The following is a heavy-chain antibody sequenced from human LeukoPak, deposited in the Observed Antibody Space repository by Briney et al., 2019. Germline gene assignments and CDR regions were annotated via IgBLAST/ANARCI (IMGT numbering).Heavy chain of an antibody. Sequence: GGSLRLSCAASGFTFSSYSMNWVRQAPGKGLEWVSSISSSSSYIYYAESVKGRFTISRDNAKNSLYLQMNSLRAEDTAVYYCARDPKELLGGFDYWGQGTLVTASS. J-gene: IGHJ4*02. V-gene: IGHV3-21*01. D-gene: IGHD1-26*01. CDR1: GFTFSSYS. CDR2: ISSSSSYI. CDR3: ARDPKELLGGFDY.